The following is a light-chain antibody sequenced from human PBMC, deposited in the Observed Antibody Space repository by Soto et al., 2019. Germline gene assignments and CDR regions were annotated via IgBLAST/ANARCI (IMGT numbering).Light chain of an antibody. CDR3: QQSSAPPLL. J-gene: IGKJ4*02. CDR2: EKS. CDR1: QDIAHN. V-gene: IGKV1-9*01. Sequence: IQLTQSPSVLSASIGDRVSISCRASQDIAHNLHWYQQKPGRAPLLLIFEKSTLLYGVPARFSGSGSGTEFTLKISRLQPEDFGTSECQQSSAPPLLFGGGPRVQIK.